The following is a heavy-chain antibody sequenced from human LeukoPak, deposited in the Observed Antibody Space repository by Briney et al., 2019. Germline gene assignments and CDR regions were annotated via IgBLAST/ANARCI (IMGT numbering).Heavy chain of an antibody. Sequence: GGSLRLSCAASGFTFSSMNWIRQAPGKGLEWVSYISSSINTIYYAHSVKGRFTISRDNAKNLLYLQMNSLRAEDTAVYYCARSMMTTVISFDYWGQGTLVTVSS. CDR1: GFTFSS. V-gene: IGHV3-48*01. D-gene: IGHD4-17*01. CDR3: ARSMMTTVISFDY. J-gene: IGHJ4*02. CDR2: ISSSINTI.